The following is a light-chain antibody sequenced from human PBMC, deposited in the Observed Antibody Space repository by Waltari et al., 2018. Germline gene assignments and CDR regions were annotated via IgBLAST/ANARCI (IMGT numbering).Light chain of an antibody. Sequence: EIVMTQSPATLSVSPGDRATLSCGASQSVSSDLAWYQQKPGHAPRLLIYGASTRATGVPARFSGSGSGTEVTLTISSLQSEDFAVYYCQQYNDWPLTFGGGTKVEIK. CDR2: GAS. J-gene: IGKJ4*01. V-gene: IGKV3-15*01. CDR1: QSVSSD. CDR3: QQYNDWPLT.